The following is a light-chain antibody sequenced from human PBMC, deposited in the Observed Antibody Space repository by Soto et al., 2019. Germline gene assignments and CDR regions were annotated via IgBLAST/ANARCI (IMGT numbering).Light chain of an antibody. CDR2: GAS. CDR1: QSVSSN. CDR3: QQRSNWPPLT. Sequence: EIVMSQSLSTLSVSPGERATLSFRASQSVSSNLAWYQQKPGQAPRLLIYGASTRATGIPARFSGSGSGTDFTLTISSLEPEDFAVYYCQQRSNWPPLTFGGGTKVDIK. V-gene: IGKV3-11*01. J-gene: IGKJ4*01.